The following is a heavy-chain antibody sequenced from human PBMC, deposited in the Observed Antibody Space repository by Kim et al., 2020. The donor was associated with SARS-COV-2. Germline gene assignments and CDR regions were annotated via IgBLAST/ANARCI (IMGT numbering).Heavy chain of an antibody. J-gene: IGHJ3*02. CDR1: GFTFTSYV. CDR2: VTAGSGKT. D-gene: IGHD6-19*01. Sequence: ASVKVSCKASGFTFTSYVFHWVRQAPGQSFEWVGWVTAGSGKTRQSHKWQDRVTISRDTSATTAYMELSGLTSEDTAIYYCARGKPVGYTSDSGWPTHAFDIWGQGTMVTVSS. CDR3: ARGKPVGYTSDSGWPTHAFDI. V-gene: IGHV1-3*01.